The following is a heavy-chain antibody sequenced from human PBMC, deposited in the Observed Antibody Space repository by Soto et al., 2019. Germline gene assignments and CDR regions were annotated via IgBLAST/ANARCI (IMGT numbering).Heavy chain of an antibody. CDR1: GGSISSGGYS. CDR3: ARGPAYSSTAYYYYYYGMDV. J-gene: IGHJ6*02. CDR2: IYHSGST. D-gene: IGHD2-2*01. V-gene: IGHV4-30-2*06. Sequence: PSETLSLTCAVSGGSISSGGYSWSWIRQSPGKGLEWIGYIYHSGSTYYNPSLKSRVTISVDRSKNQFSLKLSSVTAADTAVYYCARGPAYSSTAYYYYYYGMDVWGQGTTVTVSS.